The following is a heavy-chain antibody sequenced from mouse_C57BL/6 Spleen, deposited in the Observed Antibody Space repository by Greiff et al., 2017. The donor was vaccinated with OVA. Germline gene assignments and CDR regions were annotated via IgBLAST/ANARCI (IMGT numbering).Heavy chain of an antibody. Sequence: QVHVKQSGPELVKPGASVKISCKASGYAFSSSWMNWVKQRPGKGLEWIGRIYPGDGDTNYNGKFKGKATLTADKSSSTAYMQLSSLTSEDSAVYFCARETGPLFAYWGQGTLVTVSA. J-gene: IGHJ3*01. CDR2: IYPGDGDT. D-gene: IGHD4-1*01. CDR1: GYAFSSSW. V-gene: IGHV1-82*01. CDR3: ARETGPLFAY.